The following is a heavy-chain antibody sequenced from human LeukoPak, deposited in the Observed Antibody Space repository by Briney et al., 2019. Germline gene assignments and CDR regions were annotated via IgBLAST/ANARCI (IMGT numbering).Heavy chain of an antibody. CDR2: ISSSSSYI. V-gene: IGHV3-21*01. CDR1: GFAFDYYA. D-gene: IGHD5-18*01. Sequence: GGSLRLSCAASGFAFDYYAMNWVRQAPGKGLEWVSSISSSSSYIYYADSVKGRFTISRDNAKNSLYLQMNSLRAEDTAVYYCARDEGYSYGYLIFDYWGQGTLVTVSS. CDR3: ARDEGYSYGYLIFDY. J-gene: IGHJ4*02.